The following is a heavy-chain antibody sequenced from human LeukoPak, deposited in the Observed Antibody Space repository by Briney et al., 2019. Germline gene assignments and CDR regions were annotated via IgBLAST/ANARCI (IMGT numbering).Heavy chain of an antibody. D-gene: IGHD3-10*01. CDR2: IYHSGST. CDR3: ARWGSRYYYGSGRRTSYMDV. J-gene: IGHJ6*03. V-gene: IGHV4-38-2*02. CDR1: GYSISSGYY. Sequence: PSETLSLTCTVSGYSISSGYYWGWIRQPPGKGLEWIGTIYHSGSTDYKPSLKSRVTISVDMSKNQFSLNLRSVTAADTAAYYCARWGSRYYYGSGRRTSYMDVWGKGTTVTVSS.